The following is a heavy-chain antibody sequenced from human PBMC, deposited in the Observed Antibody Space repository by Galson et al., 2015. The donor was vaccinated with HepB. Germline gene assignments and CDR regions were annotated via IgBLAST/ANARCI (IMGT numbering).Heavy chain of an antibody. D-gene: IGHD6-13*01. CDR1: GGTFSSYA. CDR3: AREDTTAFPKIAAAGTGWFDP. CDR2: ITPILGIA. J-gene: IGHJ5*02. V-gene: IGHV1-69*04. Sequence: SVKVSCKASGGTFSSYAISWVRQAPGQGLEWMGRITPILGIANYAQKFQVRVTITADKSTSTAYMELSSLRSEDTAVYYCAREDTTAFPKIAAAGTGWFDPWGQGTLVTVSS.